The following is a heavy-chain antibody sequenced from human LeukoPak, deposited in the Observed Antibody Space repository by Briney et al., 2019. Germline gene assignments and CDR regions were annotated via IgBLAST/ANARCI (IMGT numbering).Heavy chain of an antibody. CDR2: IYYSGST. Sequence: PSETLSLTCTVSGGSISSSSYYWGWIRQPPGKGLGWIGSIYYSGSTYYNPSLKRRVTISVDTSKNQFSLKLSSVTAADTAVYYCATIHPGPDSGQVYWGQGTLVTVSS. CDR1: GGSISSSSYY. CDR3: ATIHPGPDSGQVY. D-gene: IGHD5-12*01. V-gene: IGHV4-39*01. J-gene: IGHJ4*02.